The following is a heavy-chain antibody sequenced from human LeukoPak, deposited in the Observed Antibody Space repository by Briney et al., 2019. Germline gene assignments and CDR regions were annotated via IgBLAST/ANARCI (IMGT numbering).Heavy chain of an antibody. CDR3: VKSTRVTTAYYYYGMDV. Sequence: GGSLRLSCLASGFTFSNYAMHWVRQAPGKGLEYVSAISSNGGSTFYADSVKGRFTISRDNSENTLYFQMNSLRAEDTAVYYCVKSTRVTTAYYYYGMDVWGQGTTVTVSS. CDR2: ISSNGGST. CDR1: GFTFSNYA. V-gene: IGHV3-64D*06. J-gene: IGHJ6*02. D-gene: IGHD4-17*01.